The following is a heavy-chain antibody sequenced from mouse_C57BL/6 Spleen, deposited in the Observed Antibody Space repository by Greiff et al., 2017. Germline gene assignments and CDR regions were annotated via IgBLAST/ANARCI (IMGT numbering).Heavy chain of an antibody. D-gene: IGHD3-2*02. V-gene: IGHV1-5*01. CDR1: GYKFTSYW. CDR2: IYPGNSDT. J-gene: IGHJ2*01. CDR3: TSEADYLDY. Sequence: VQLQQSGTVLARPGASVKLSCKTSGYKFTSYWMPWVKQRPGQGLEWIGAIYPGNSDTSYNQKFKGKAKLTAVTSASTAYMELSSLTIYDSAVYYCTSEADYLDYWGQGTTLTVSS.